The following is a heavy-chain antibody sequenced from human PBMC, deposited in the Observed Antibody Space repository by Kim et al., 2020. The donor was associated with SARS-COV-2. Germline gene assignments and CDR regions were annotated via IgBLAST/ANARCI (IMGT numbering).Heavy chain of an antibody. J-gene: IGHJ6*02. Sequence: NPSLKGRVTISADTSKNQFALKLRSVTAADTAVYYCARGVPPYYYYGMDVWGQGTTVTVSS. CDR3: ARGVPPYYYYGMDV. V-gene: IGHV4-34*01.